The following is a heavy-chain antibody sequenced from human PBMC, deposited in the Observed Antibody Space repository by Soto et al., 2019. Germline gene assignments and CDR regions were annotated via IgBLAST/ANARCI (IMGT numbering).Heavy chain of an antibody. V-gene: IGHV4-31*03. CDR1: GAPINSGGYY. CDR3: ASGDAWGVLLAY. D-gene: IGHD4-17*01. Sequence: SQTLSLTCTVSGAPINSGGYYWSLVRNRPGKGREGIGYVYFSGTTYYNPSLESRVAISLDTSQNQFSLKLTSVSAADTAVYYCASGDAWGVLLAYWGQGTLVTVSS. J-gene: IGHJ4*02. CDR2: VYFSGTT.